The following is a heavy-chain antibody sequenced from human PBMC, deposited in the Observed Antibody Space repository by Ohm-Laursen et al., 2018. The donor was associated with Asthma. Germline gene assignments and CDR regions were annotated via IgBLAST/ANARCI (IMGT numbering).Heavy chain of an antibody. CDR2: MYYSGNS. D-gene: IGHD3-3*01. CDR1: GASISSGGFY. Sequence: SQTLSLTCAVSGASISSGGFYWGWIRQHPGKGLEWIGYMYYSGNSYYNPSLKSRVIISVDTSKNQLSLNMTSVTAADTAVYYCVRERTIRRYGMDVWGQGTTVTVSS. J-gene: IGHJ6*02. V-gene: IGHV4-31*11. CDR3: VRERTIRRYGMDV.